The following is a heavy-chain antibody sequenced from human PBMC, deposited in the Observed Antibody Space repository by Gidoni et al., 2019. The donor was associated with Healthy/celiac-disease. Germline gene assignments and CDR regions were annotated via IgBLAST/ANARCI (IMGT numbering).Heavy chain of an antibody. Sequence: EVQLLESGGGLVQPGGSLRLSCAASGFTFSSYAMSWVRQAPGKGLEWVSAISGSGGSTYDADSVKGRFTISRDNSKNTLYLQMNSLRAEDTAVYYCAKVDIFFGVEYYFDYWGQGTLVTVCS. V-gene: IGHV3-23*01. D-gene: IGHD2-8*01. CDR1: GFTFSSYA. J-gene: IGHJ4*02. CDR3: AKVDIFFGVEYYFDY. CDR2: ISGSGGST.